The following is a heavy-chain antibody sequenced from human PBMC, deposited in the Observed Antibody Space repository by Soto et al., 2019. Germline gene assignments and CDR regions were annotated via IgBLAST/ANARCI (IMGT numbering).Heavy chain of an antibody. V-gene: IGHV1-18*01. CDR2: ISAYNGNT. J-gene: IGHJ5*02. D-gene: IGHD3-10*01. CDR3: ARWALSITIVRGVIPSRNWFDP. CDR1: GYTFTSYG. Sequence: ASVKVSCKASGYTFTSYGISWVRQAPGQGLEWMGWISAYNGNTNYAQKLQGRVTMTTDTSTSTAYMELRSLRSDDTAVYYCARWALSITIVRGVIPSRNWFDPWGQGTLVTVSS.